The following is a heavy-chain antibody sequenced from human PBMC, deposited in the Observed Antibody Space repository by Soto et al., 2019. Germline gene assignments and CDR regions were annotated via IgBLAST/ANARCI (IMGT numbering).Heavy chain of an antibody. CDR1: GGTFSSYA. Sequence: QVQLVQSGAEVKKPGSSVKVSCKASGGTFSSYAISWVRQAPGQGLEWMGGIIPIFGTANYAQKFQGRVTITADESTSTAYMKLSSLRSEETAVYYCARHDCISSSCYYYYYYGMDVWGQGTTVTVSS. CDR2: IIPIFGTA. D-gene: IGHD2-2*01. CDR3: ARHDCISSSCYYYYYYGMDV. J-gene: IGHJ6*02. V-gene: IGHV1-69*12.